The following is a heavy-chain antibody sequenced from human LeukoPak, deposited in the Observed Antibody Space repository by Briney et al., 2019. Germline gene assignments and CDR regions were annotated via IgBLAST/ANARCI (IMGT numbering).Heavy chain of an antibody. CDR2: TYYRSKWFI. CDR1: GDSVSSNSAA. V-gene: IGHV6-1*01. CDR3: TRSDCSSGRCPGFDN. Sequence: SQTFSLTCGISGDSVSSNSAAWNWIRQSPSRGLEWLGRTYYRSKWFINYAPFVKSRIIINPDTPKNQVPLQLNSVTPEDTAVYYCTRSDCSSGRCPGFDNWGQGTLVTVSS. D-gene: IGHD6-19*01. J-gene: IGHJ4*02.